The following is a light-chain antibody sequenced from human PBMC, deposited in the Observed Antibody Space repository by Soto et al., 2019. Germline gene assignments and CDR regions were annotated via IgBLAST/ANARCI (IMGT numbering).Light chain of an antibody. CDR1: SSNIGGNS. J-gene: IGLJ1*01. V-gene: IGLV1-51*01. CDR2: DDN. Sequence: QSVLTQPPSVSAAPGQKVTISCSGSSSNIGGNSVSWYQQLPGTAPKLLIYDDNKRPSGIPDRSSGSKSGTSATLVITGFQTGDEADYYCGSWDSSLSAYVFGTGTKVTVL. CDR3: GSWDSSLSAYV.